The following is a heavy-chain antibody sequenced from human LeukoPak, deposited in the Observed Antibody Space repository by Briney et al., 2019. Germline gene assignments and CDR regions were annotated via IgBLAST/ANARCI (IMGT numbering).Heavy chain of an antibody. CDR1: GFSFITYA. Sequence: GGSLRLSCAASGFSFITYAMSWVRQAPGKGLEWVSYISSSGSTIYYADSVKGRFTISRDNAKNSLYLQMNSLRAEDTAVYYCASSSSGWDPNNYWGQGTLVTVSS. V-gene: IGHV3-11*01. CDR3: ASSSSGWDPNNY. CDR2: ISSSGSTI. J-gene: IGHJ4*02. D-gene: IGHD6-19*01.